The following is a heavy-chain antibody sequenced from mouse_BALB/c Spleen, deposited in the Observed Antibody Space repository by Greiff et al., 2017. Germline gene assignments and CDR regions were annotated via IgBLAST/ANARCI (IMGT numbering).Heavy chain of an antibody. J-gene: IGHJ4*01. Sequence: EVKLMESGGGLVKPGGSLKLSCAASGFTFSSYAMSWVRQTPEKRLEWVASISSGGSTYYPDSVKGRFTISRDNARNILYLQMSSLRSEDTAMYYCARGGGNYVGYAMDYWGQGTSVTVSS. CDR2: ISSGGST. V-gene: IGHV5-6-5*01. D-gene: IGHD2-1*01. CDR1: GFTFSSYA. CDR3: ARGGGNYVGYAMDY.